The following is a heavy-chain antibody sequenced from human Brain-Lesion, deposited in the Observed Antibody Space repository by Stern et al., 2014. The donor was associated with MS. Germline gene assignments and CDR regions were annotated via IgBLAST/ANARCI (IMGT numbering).Heavy chain of an antibody. CDR1: GGSISSSNW. J-gene: IGHJ4*02. V-gene: IGHV4-4*02. Sequence: QLQLQESGPGLVKPSGTLSLTCAVSGGSISSSNWWSWVRQSPGKGLEWIGESDHSGSTIYNPSLKRRLPLPGNKSKTRSPLTLGSGPAADTAVYFCARFPASRPHVFDSWGQGTLVTVSS. D-gene: IGHD6-13*01. CDR3: ARFPASRPHVFDS. CDR2: SDHSGST.